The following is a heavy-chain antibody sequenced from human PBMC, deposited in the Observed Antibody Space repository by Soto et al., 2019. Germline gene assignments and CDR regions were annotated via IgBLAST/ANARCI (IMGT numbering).Heavy chain of an antibody. CDR2: IGGGGVNT. D-gene: IGHD2-21*01. CDR1: GFTFSSYA. V-gene: IGHV3-23*01. Sequence: GRSMRLSCAASGFTFSSYAMSWVRQAPGKGLEWVSIIGGGGVNTYYADSVKGRFTISRDNSINALYLHMSSLRAGDTAVYYCAKEVVVNPPGSRALDIGGQGTMVAVSS. CDR3: AKEVVVNPPGSRALDI. J-gene: IGHJ3*02.